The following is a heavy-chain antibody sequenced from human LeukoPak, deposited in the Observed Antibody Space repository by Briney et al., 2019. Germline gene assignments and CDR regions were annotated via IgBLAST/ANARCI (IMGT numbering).Heavy chain of an antibody. CDR2: ITSSSRYI. CDR1: GFTFTNYN. Sequence: GGSLRLSCSASGFTFTNYNMNWVRQAPGKGLEWVSSITSSSRYIYYADSVKGRFTISRDNAKNSLYLQMNSLRAEDTAVYYCARDHSSSWYGSWLYWGQGTLVTVSS. D-gene: IGHD6-13*01. V-gene: IGHV3-21*01. J-gene: IGHJ4*02. CDR3: ARDHSSSWYGSWLY.